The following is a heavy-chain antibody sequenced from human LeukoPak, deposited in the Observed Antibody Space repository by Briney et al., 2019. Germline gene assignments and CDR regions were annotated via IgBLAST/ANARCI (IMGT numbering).Heavy chain of an antibody. J-gene: IGHJ4*02. CDR3: ARGSAGDSSGYYDY. CDR2: INHSGST. Sequence: KPSETLSLTCAVYGASFSGYYWDWIHQPPGEGLEWVGEINHSGSTNYNPSLKNRVTISLDTSKNQFSLKLSSVTAADTAVYYCARGSAGDSSGYYDYWGQGTLVTVSS. V-gene: IGHV4-34*01. D-gene: IGHD3-22*01. CDR1: GASFSGYY.